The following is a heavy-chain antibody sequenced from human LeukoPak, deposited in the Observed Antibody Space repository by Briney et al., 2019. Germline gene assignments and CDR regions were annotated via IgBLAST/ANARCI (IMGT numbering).Heavy chain of an antibody. D-gene: IGHD2-15*01. V-gene: IGHV3-9*01. J-gene: IGHJ4*02. Sequence: SLRLSCAASGFTFDDYAMHWVRQAPGKGLEWVSGISWNSGSIGYADSVKGRFTISRDNAKNPLYLQMNSLRAEDTALYYCAKAGSVSIAATPKYFDYWGQGTLVTVSS. CDR3: AKAGSVSIAATPKYFDY. CDR1: GFTFDDYA. CDR2: ISWNSGSI.